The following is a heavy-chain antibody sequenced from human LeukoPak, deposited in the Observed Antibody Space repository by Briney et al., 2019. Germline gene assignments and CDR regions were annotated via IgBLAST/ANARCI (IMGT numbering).Heavy chain of an antibody. D-gene: IGHD2-15*01. J-gene: IGHJ1*01. CDR2: INPNSGGT. V-gene: IGHV1-2*02. CDR1: GYTFTGYY. CDR3: ARVRDVGYCSGGSCYSAEYFQH. Sequence: ASVKVSCKASGYTFTGYYMHWVRQAPGQGLEWMGWINPNSGGTNYAQKFQGRVTMTRDMSISTAYMELSRLRSDDTAVYYCARVRDVGYCSGGSCYSAEYFQHWGQGTLVTVSS.